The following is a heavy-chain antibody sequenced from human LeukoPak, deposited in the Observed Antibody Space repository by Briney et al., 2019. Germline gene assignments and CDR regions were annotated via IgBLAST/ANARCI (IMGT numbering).Heavy chain of an antibody. Sequence: PSETLSLTCTVSGGSISSHYWSWIRQPPGKGLEWIAYLFDSVNTKDNPSLQSRLTLSADTSKNQFSLRPSSVTAADTAVYYCATIKRGSIFGYFDFWGQGIKVTVSS. CDR1: GGSISSHY. V-gene: IGHV4-59*11. CDR2: LFDSVNT. J-gene: IGHJ4*02. CDR3: ATIKRGSIFGYFDF. D-gene: IGHD5-18*01.